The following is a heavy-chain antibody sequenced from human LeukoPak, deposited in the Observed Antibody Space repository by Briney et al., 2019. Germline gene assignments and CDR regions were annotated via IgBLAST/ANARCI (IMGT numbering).Heavy chain of an antibody. CDR1: GFTFSSYW. J-gene: IGHJ4*02. CDR3: ARDSYSYGLSIDY. Sequence: GGSLRLSCAASGFTFSSYWMSWVRQAPGKGLEWVANIKQGGSEKYYVDSVKGRFTISRDNAKNSLYLQMNSLRAEDTAVYYCARDSYSYGLSIDYWGQGTLVTGSS. CDR2: IKQGGSEK. V-gene: IGHV3-7*05. D-gene: IGHD5-18*01.